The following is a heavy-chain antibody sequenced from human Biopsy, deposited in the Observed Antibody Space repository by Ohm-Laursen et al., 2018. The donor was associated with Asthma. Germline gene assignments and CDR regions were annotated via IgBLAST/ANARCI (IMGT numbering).Heavy chain of an antibody. CDR2: IYHSGPT. D-gene: IGHD6-19*01. V-gene: IGHV4-4*02. CDR3: AKIYDRLVLYGMDV. CDR1: GGSIISSSW. J-gene: IGHJ6*02. Sequence: SDTLSLTCTVSGGSIISSSWWSWVRPTPGKGLEWIREIYHSGPTNYNPSLKSRVTISVDKSKNQFSLKLTSVTAADTAVYYCAKIYDRLVLYGMDVWGQGTTVTVSS.